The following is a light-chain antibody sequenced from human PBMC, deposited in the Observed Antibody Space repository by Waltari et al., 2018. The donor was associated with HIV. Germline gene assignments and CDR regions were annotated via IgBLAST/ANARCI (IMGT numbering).Light chain of an antibody. CDR1: HNVASY. CDR3: QQTYSIPYT. CDR2: ASS. Sequence: DIQVTQSPSSLSAFVGDRVTVTCRASHNVASYLNWYHQQPGKAPKLLTFASSSFPSGAPSRFRARSSGPDSALTIANLQPEDFGSYYCQQTYSIPYTFGQGTKLHIK. J-gene: IGKJ2*01. V-gene: IGKV1-39*01.